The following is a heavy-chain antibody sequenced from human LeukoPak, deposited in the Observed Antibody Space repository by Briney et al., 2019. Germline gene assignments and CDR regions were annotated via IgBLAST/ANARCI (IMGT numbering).Heavy chain of an antibody. CDR2: IFYSGST. CDR3: ARQMNTVTADY. D-gene: IGHD4-17*01. J-gene: IGHJ4*02. Sequence: PSETLSLTCTVSGGFISSSSYFWGWIRQPPGKGLEWIGSIFYSGSTYYNPSLNSRVTISIDTSKNQFSPRLSSVTAADTAVYYCARQMNTVTADYWGQGTLVTVSS. CDR1: GGFISSSSYF. V-gene: IGHV4-39*01.